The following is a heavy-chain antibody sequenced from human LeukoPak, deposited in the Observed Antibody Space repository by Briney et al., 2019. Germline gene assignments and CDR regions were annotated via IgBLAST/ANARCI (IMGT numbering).Heavy chain of an antibody. Sequence: PGGSLRLSCAASGFTFSSYSMNWVRQAPGKGLEWVSSISSSSSYIYYADSVKGRFTISRDNAKNSLYLQMNSLRAEDTALYYCAKDIHYYDSSGYDYWGQGTLVTVSS. CDR3: AKDIHYYDSSGYDY. V-gene: IGHV3-21*04. D-gene: IGHD3-22*01. J-gene: IGHJ4*02. CDR1: GFTFSSYS. CDR2: ISSSSSYI.